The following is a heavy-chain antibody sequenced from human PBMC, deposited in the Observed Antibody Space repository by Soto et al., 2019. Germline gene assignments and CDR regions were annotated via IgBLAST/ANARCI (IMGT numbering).Heavy chain of an antibody. CDR3: SKGPSGDKVDS. V-gene: IGHV4-30-4*01. CDR2: IYSGGNI. CDR1: GGSISTVT. D-gene: IGHD7-27*01. Sequence: QVQLQESGPGLVKPSQTLSLTCTVSGGSISTVTYAWIRQPPDKGLEWIGHIYSGGNIYYNPSLRVRVTISVDTSKNQFSLDLNSVSAADTAVYYCSKGPSGDKVDSWGQGTLVTVSS. J-gene: IGHJ4*02.